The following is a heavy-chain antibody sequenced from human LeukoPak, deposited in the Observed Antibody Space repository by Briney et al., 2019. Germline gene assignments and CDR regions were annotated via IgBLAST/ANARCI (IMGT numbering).Heavy chain of an antibody. CDR1: GYSFASYW. Sequence: GESLKISCKGSGYSFASYWIGWVRQMPGKGLEWMGIIYPGDSDTKYSPSFQGQVTTSADKSISTTYLQWSSLKASDTAMYYCATRYSSSSFDFWGQGTLVTVSS. V-gene: IGHV5-51*01. D-gene: IGHD6-6*01. CDR3: ATRYSSSSFDF. J-gene: IGHJ4*02. CDR2: IYPGDSDT.